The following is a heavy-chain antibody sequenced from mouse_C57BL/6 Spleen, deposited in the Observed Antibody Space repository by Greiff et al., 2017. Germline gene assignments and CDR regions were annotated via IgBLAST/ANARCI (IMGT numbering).Heavy chain of an antibody. CDR1: GYTFTSYW. D-gene: IGHD1-1*01. CDR3: ARGYGSGYFDV. V-gene: IGHV1-52*01. CDR2: IDPSDSET. J-gene: IGHJ1*03. Sequence: QVQLKQPGAELVRPGSSVKLSCKASGYTFTSYWMHWVKQRPIQGLEWIGNIDPSDSETHYNQKFKDKATLTVDKSSSTAYMQLSSLTSEDSAVYYCARGYGSGYFDVWGTGTTVTVSS.